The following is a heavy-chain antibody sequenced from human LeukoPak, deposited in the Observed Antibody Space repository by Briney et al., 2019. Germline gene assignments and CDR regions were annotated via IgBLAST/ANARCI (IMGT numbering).Heavy chain of an antibody. D-gene: IGHD6-13*01. CDR2: ISYDGSNK. CDR3: ARTSIAAAGTLGTISN. Sequence: GRSLRLSCAASGFTFSSYAMHWVRQAPGKGLEWVAVISYDGSNKYYADSVKGRFTISRDNSKNTLYLQMNSLRAEDTAVYYCARTSIAAAGTLGTISNWGQGTLVTVSS. CDR1: GFTFSSYA. V-gene: IGHV3-30-3*01. J-gene: IGHJ4*02.